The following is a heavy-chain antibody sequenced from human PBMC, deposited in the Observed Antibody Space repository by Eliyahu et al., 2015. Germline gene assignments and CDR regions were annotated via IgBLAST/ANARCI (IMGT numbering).Heavy chain of an antibody. V-gene: IGHV1-8*01. CDR1: GXTFXSYD. CDR2: MNPXXGNT. J-gene: IGHJ4*02. CDR3: ARGQFLLVRGVTPNFDY. Sequence: QVQLVQSGAEVKKPGASVKVSCKASGXTFXSYDINWVXQATGQGLEWXGWMNPXXGNTGYAQKFQGRVTMTRNTSISTAYMELSSLRSEDTAVYYCARGQFLLVRGVTPNFDYWGQGTLVTVSS. D-gene: IGHD3-10*01.